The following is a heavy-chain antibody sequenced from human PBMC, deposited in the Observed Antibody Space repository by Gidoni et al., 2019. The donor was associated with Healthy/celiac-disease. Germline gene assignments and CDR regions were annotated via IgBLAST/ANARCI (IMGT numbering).Heavy chain of an antibody. Sequence: QVQLVQSGAEVKKPGASVKVSCKASGYTFTGYYMHWVRQAPGQGLEWMGWINPNSGGTTYAQKFQGRVTMTRDTSISTAYMELSRLRSDDTAVYYCARGHTAMVKYWFDPWGQGTLVTVSS. V-gene: IGHV1-2*02. CDR1: GYTFTGYY. CDR3: ARGHTAMVKYWFDP. CDR2: INPNSGGT. J-gene: IGHJ5*02. D-gene: IGHD5-18*01.